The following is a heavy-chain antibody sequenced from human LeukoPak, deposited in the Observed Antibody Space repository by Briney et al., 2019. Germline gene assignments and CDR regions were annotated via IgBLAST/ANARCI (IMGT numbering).Heavy chain of an antibody. J-gene: IGHJ5*02. Sequence: PGGSLRLSCAASGFTFSTNAMSWVRQAPGKGLEWVSAISGRTGATYYADSEKGRFTISRDNSKSTLYLQMNSLRAEDTAVYYCAKDLTAQPWGWFDPWGQGTLVTVSS. V-gene: IGHV3-23*01. CDR2: ISGRTGAT. CDR3: AKDLTAQPWGWFDP. D-gene: IGHD3-9*01. CDR1: GFTFSTNA.